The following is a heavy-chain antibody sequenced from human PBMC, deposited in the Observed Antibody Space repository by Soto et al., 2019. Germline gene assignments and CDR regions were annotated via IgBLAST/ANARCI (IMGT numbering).Heavy chain of an antibody. CDR1: GYTFTSYY. D-gene: IGHD2-21*02. V-gene: IGHV1-46*01. CDR2: VNPTSGST. Sequence: ASVKVSCKASGYTFTSYYIHWVRQAPGQGLEWMGIVNPTSGSTTYAQKFQGRLIMTRDTSTRTVYMELSSLRSEDTAVYYCARGIVVVTAIEDGMDVWGQGTTVTVSS. J-gene: IGHJ6*02. CDR3: ARGIVVVTAIEDGMDV.